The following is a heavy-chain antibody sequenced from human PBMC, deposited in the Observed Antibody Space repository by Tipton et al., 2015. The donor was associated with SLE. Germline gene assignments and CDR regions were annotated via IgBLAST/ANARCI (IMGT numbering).Heavy chain of an antibody. CDR2: ISGSGGST. D-gene: IGHD1-26*01. Sequence: SLRLSCAASGFTFSSYAMSWVRQAPGKGLEWVSAISGSGGSTYYADSVKGRFTISRDNSKNTLYLQMNSLRAEDTAVYYCAKGLGATPIFEYWGQGTLVTVSS. V-gene: IGHV3-23*01. J-gene: IGHJ4*02. CDR1: GFTFSSYA. CDR3: AKGLGATPIFEY.